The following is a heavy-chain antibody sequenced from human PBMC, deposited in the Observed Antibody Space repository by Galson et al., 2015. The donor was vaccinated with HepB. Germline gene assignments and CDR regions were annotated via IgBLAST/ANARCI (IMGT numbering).Heavy chain of an antibody. CDR1: GYSFTNYW. CDR3: ARHYVLREPFDY. V-gene: IGHV5-51*01. J-gene: IGHJ4*02. D-gene: IGHD3-10*02. CDR2: IYPADSDA. Sequence: QSGAEVKKPGESLKISCKGSGYSFTNYWIGWVRQMPGKGLEWMGLIYPADSDARYSPSFQGQVTISVDKSLSTAYLQWSSLKASDTAMYYRARHYVLREPFDYWGQGTLVTVSS.